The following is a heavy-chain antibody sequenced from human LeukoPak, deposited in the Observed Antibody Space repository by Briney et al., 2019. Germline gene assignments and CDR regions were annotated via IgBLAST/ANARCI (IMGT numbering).Heavy chain of an antibody. D-gene: IGHD5-24*01. CDR3: VQSWLYFDY. CDR1: GGSISSSSYY. Sequence: SETLSLTCTVSGGSISSSSYYWGWIRQPPGKGLEWIGSIYYSGSTYYNQSLKSRVTISVDTSKNQFSLKLSSVTAADTAVYYCVQSWLYFDYWGQGTLVTVSS. J-gene: IGHJ4*02. CDR2: IYYSGST. V-gene: IGHV4-39*01.